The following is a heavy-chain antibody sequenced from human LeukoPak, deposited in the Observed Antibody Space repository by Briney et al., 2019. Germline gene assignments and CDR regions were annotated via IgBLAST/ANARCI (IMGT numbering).Heavy chain of an antibody. V-gene: IGHV3-53*01. D-gene: IGHD5-18*01. CDR2: IYSGGST. Sequence: GGSLRLSCAASGFTVSSNYMSWVRQAPGKGLEWVSVIYSGGSTYYADSVKGRFTISRDNSKNTLYLQMNSLRAEDTAVYYCAKDPPLPGYSYGADAFDIWGQGTMVTVSS. CDR3: AKDPPLPGYSYGADAFDI. CDR1: GFTVSSNY. J-gene: IGHJ3*02.